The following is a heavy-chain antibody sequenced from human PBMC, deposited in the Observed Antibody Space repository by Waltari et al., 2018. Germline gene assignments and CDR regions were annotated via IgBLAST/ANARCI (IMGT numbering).Heavy chain of an antibody. V-gene: IGHV3-48*04. D-gene: IGHD5-12*01. J-gene: IGHJ4*02. CDR2: ISSSSSTI. Sequence: EVQLVESGGGLVQPGGSLRLSCAASGFTFSSYSMNWVRQAPGKGREWVSYISSSSSTIYYADSVKGRFTISRDNAKNSLYLQMNSLRAEDTAVYYCARERWLQGPYFDYWGQGTLVTVSS. CDR3: ARERWLQGPYFDY. CDR1: GFTFSSYS.